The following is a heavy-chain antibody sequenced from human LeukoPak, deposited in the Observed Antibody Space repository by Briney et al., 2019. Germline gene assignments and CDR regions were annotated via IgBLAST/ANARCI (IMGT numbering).Heavy chain of an antibody. CDR1: GFTFSNFW. CDR2: IKQDETEK. J-gene: IGHJ4*02. CDR3: ARAGSFWHYVY. V-gene: IGHV3-7*01. Sequence: QPGESLRLSCTASGFTFSNFWMGWVRQAPGKGLEWVANIKQDETEKFYLGSVKGRFTISRDNAKNSLSLQMNSLRVEDTAVYYCARAGSFWHYVYWGQGTLVTVSS. D-gene: IGHD1-7*01.